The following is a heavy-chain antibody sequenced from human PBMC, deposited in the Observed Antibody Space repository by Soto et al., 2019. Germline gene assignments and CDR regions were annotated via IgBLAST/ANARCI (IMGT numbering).Heavy chain of an antibody. Sequence: ASVKVSCKVSGYTLTELSMHWVRQAPGKGLEWMGGFDPEDGETIYARKFQGRVTMTEDTSTDTAYMELSSLRSEDTAVYYCATVFTEADAFDIWGQGTKVTVSS. V-gene: IGHV1-24*01. J-gene: IGHJ3*02. CDR3: ATVFTEADAFDI. CDR2: FDPEDGET. D-gene: IGHD3-16*01. CDR1: GYTLTELS.